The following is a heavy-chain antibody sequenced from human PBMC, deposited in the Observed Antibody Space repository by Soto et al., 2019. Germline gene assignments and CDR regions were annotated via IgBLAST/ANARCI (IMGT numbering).Heavy chain of an antibody. CDR3: ARAPIYDSSGYESGAFDI. CDR2: INPSGGST. Sequence: GASLKVSCKASGYTFTSYYMHWVRQAPGQGLEWMGIINPSGGSTSYAQKFQGRVTMTRDTSTSTVYMELSSLRSEDTAVYYCARAPIYDSSGYESGAFDIWGQGTMVTVSS. J-gene: IGHJ3*02. CDR1: GYTFTSYY. V-gene: IGHV1-46*01. D-gene: IGHD3-22*01.